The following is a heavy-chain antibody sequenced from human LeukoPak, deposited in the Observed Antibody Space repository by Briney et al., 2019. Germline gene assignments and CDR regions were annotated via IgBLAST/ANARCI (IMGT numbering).Heavy chain of an antibody. CDR1: GGSISSYY. CDR2: IYTSGST. Sequence: SGTLSLTCTVSGGSISSYYWSWIRQPPGKGLEWIGRIYTSGSTNYNPSLKSRVTISVDTSKNQFSLRLSSVTAADTAVYYCARDWGVSARPGYMDVWGKGTTVTVS. J-gene: IGHJ6*03. CDR3: ARDWGVSARPGYMDV. V-gene: IGHV4-4*07. D-gene: IGHD6-6*01.